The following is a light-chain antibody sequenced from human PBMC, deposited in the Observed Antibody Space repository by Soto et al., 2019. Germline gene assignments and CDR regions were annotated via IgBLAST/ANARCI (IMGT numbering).Light chain of an antibody. V-gene: IGKV3-20*01. CDR1: QSVSSSY. Sequence: ELVLTQSPGTLSLSPGERAKLSCRASQSVSSSYLAWYQQKPGQAPRLLIYGASSRATGIPDRFSGSGSGTDFTLTISRLEPEDFAVYYCQQYGNSPPTFGQGTKV. CDR2: GAS. J-gene: IGKJ1*01. CDR3: QQYGNSPPT.